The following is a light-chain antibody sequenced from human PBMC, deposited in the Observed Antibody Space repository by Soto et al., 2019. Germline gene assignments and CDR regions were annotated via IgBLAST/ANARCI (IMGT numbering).Light chain of an antibody. CDR2: KVS. CDR1: QNINTW. J-gene: IGKJ1*01. V-gene: IGKV1-5*03. CDR3: QQYNTNSWT. Sequence: DIQMTQSPSTLSASVGDRVTITCRASQNINTWLAWFQQKPGKAPKLLIYKVSSLASGVPSRFSGSGSETEFTLTISSLQPDDFATYYCQQYNTNSWTFGQGTKVEIK.